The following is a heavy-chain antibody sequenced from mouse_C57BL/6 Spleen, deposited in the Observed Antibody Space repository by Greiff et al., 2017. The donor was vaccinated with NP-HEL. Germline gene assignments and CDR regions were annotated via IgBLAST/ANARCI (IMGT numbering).Heavy chain of an antibody. Sequence: VQLQQSGAELVMPGASVKLSCKASGYTFTSYWMHWVKQRPGQGLEWIGEIDPSDSYTNYNQKFTGKSTLTVDKSSSTAYMQLSSLTSEDSAVYYCARGGQVYYAMDYWGQGTSVTVSS. CDR3: ARGGQVYYAMDY. CDR1: GYTFTSYW. D-gene: IGHD3-3*01. J-gene: IGHJ4*01. V-gene: IGHV1-69*01. CDR2: IDPSDSYT.